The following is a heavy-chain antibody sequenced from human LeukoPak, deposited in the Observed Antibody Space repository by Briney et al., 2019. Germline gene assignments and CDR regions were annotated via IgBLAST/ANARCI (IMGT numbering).Heavy chain of an antibody. V-gene: IGHV3-11*01. Sequence: GGSLRLSCAASGFTFSDYYMSWIRQAPGKGLEWVSYISSSGSTIYYADSVKGRFTISRDNAKNSLYLQMNSLRAEDTAVYYCARDRDYGDYVEAFDIWGQGTMVTVSS. D-gene: IGHD4-17*01. CDR1: GFTFSDYY. CDR3: ARDRDYGDYVEAFDI. CDR2: ISSSGSTI. J-gene: IGHJ3*02.